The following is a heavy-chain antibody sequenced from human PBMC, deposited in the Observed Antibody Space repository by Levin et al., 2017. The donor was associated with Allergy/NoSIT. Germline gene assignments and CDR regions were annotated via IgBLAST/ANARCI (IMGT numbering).Heavy chain of an antibody. V-gene: IGHV3-64D*06. D-gene: IGHD7-27*01. CDR3: VTPASDSWGSDY. J-gene: IGHJ4*02. Sequence: GESLKISCSASGFTFSSYAMHWVRQAPGKGLEYVSAISSNGGSTYYADSVKGRFTISRDNSKNTLYLQMSSLRAEDTAVYYCVTPASDSWGSDYWGQGTLVTVSS. CDR1: GFTFSSYA. CDR2: ISSNGGST.